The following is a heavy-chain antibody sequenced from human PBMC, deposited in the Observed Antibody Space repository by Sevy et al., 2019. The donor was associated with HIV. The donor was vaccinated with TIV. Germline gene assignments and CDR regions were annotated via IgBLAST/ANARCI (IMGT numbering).Heavy chain of an antibody. CDR3: ATEGAGAYNY. D-gene: IGHD2-21*01. J-gene: IGHJ4*02. CDR2: IKGDGSEK. V-gene: IGHV3-7*01. Sequence: GGSLRLSCAASGFTLSSSWMSWVRQAPGKGLEWVANIKGDGSEKYYVDSVKGRFTISRDNAKNSLYLQMNSLRAEDTAVYYGATEGAGAYNYWGQGILVTVSS. CDR1: GFTLSSSW.